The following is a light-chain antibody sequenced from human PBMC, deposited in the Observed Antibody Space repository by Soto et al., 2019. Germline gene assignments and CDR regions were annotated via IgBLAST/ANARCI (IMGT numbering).Light chain of an antibody. CDR1: QRISSY. CDR2: AAS. J-gene: IGKJ2*01. V-gene: IGKV1-39*01. CDR3: QQSYSTPYT. Sequence: DIPMPPSPSSLSASVGDRVTITCRASQRISSYLNWYQQKPGKAPKLLIYAASSLQSGVPPRFSGSGSWTDVTLTISTLHTDDFATYYGQQSYSTPYTFGQGTKLEIK.